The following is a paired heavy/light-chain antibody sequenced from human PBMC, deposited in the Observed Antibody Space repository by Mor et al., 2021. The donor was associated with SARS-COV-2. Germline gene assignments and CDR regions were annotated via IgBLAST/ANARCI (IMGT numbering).Heavy chain of an antibody. CDR1: GFTFSSYW. J-gene: IGHJ6*02. CDR3: VRDQTTRFYYQNGMDV. V-gene: IGHV3-7*03. Sequence: EVQLVESGGGLVQPGGSLRLSCGASGFTFSSYWMSWVRQAPGKGLEWVANIKKDGSEKYYVDSVKGRFTISRDNAKNSVYLQMNSLKVEDTAVYYCVRDQTTRFYYQNGMDVWGQGTTVTVSS. CDR2: IKKDGSEK. D-gene: IGHD1-7*01.
Light chain of an antibody. J-gene: IGKJ4*01. CDR2: LGS. Sequence: DIVMTQSPLSLPVTPGEPASISCRSSQSLLHSNGYNYLDWYLQKPGQSPQLLIYLGSNRASGVPDRFSGSGSGTDFTLKINRVEAEDVGVYYCMQALQTPPTFGGGTKVEIK. CDR3: MQALQTPPT. V-gene: IGKV2-28*01. CDR1: QSLLHSNGYNY.